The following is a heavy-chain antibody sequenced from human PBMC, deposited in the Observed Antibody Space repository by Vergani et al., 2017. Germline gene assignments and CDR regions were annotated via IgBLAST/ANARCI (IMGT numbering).Heavy chain of an antibody. V-gene: IGHV3-23*04. Sequence: VQLEESGGGVVQPGRSLRLSCAGSGFTLSSHAMHWVRQAPGKGLEWVSTITYNGGRKYYADSVTGRFTISRDNSKNTLFLQLKTLRAEDTGVYYCAKDYNIMGALHYWGQGTLVAVSS. J-gene: IGHJ4*02. CDR1: GFTLSSHA. CDR2: ITYNGGRK. D-gene: IGHD5-12*01. CDR3: AKDYNIMGALHY.